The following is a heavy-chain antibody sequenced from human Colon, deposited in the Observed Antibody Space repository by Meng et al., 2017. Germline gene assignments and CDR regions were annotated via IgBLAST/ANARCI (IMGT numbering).Heavy chain of an antibody. D-gene: IGHD2-21*01. CDR2: IALCGIP. V-gene: IGHV4-34*01. CDR1: GGYGSGNH. J-gene: IGHJ4*02. Sequence: LKLVKGCAGLVKSWETLSVDCDGNGGYGSGNHWSWIRQPPGKGMEWMGEIALCGIPYYNPSLECRVIMSLDKSKIQLSLTLTSVAAAVTAVYDCARHGCWHIDYWGQGALVTVSS. CDR3: ARHGCWHIDY.